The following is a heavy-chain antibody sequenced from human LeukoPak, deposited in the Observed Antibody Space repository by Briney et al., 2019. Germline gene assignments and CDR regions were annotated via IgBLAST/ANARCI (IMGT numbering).Heavy chain of an antibody. J-gene: IGHJ4*02. V-gene: IGHV3-48*03. CDR2: ISSGASSK. Sequence: PGGSLRLSCAASGFTFSSFEMHWVRQAPGKGLECISYISSGASSKSYADSVKGRFTISRDNAKSSLDLQMNSLRAEDTAVYYCARDTGGYLGNWGQGTLVTVSS. D-gene: IGHD5-12*01. CDR3: ARDTGGYLGN. CDR1: GFTFSSFE.